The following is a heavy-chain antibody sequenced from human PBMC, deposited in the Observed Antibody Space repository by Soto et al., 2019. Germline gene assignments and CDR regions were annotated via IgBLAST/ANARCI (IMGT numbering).Heavy chain of an antibody. J-gene: IGHJ4*02. V-gene: IGHV1-69*13. D-gene: IGHD1-26*01. CDR1: GGTFSSYG. CDR3: ARSVGVTTLSYLDY. CDR2: IIPMFGTA. Sequence: SVKVSCKAAGGTFSSYGISWVRQAPGQGLEWMGGIIPMFGTATHTQNFQGRLTITADESTSTAYMELSSLRSEDTAVYFCARSVGVTTLSYLDYWGQGTLVTGLL.